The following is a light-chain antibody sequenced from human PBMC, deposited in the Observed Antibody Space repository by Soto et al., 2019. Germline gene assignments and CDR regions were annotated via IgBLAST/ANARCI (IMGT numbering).Light chain of an antibody. J-gene: IGKJ5*01. Sequence: DIVMTQTPLSLSVTPGQPASISCKSSQSLLHSDGKTYLYWYLQKPGQSPQLLIYEVNIRFSGVPDRFGGGGSGTDFTLKISRVQAEDVGLYYCMQSMQLPITFGQGTRLEIK. CDR1: QSLLHSDGKTY. CDR3: MQSMQLPIT. CDR2: EVN. V-gene: IGKV2D-29*02.